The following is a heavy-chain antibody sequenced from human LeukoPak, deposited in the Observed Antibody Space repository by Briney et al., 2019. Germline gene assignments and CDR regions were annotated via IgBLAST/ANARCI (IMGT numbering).Heavy chain of an antibody. Sequence: GASVKVSCKASGYTFTSYGITWVRQAPGQGLEWMGWISAYNGNTYYAQKLQGRVTMTTDTSTSTAYMELRSLRYDDTAVYYCAREWGSYSTSAGNFDYWGQGTLVTVSS. CDR1: GYTFTSYG. J-gene: IGHJ4*02. CDR3: AREWGSYSTSAGNFDY. V-gene: IGHV1-18*01. CDR2: ISAYNGNT. D-gene: IGHD1-26*01.